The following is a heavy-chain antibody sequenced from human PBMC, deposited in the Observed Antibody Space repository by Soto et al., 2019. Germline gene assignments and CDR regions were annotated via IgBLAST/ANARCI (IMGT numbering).Heavy chain of an antibody. D-gene: IGHD5-12*01. CDR3: ARLRIATINYEWFDP. CDR1: GAALNSGNYY. J-gene: IGHJ5*02. Sequence: SETLSLTCTVSGAALNSGNYYWSWIRQVPGKGLEWIGHIYVTGAVDYNPSLRDRITISQDTSKRQFSLNLRLVTAADTAVYYCARLRIATINYEWFDPWGQGTLVTVSS. V-gene: IGHV4-31*03. CDR2: IYVTGAV.